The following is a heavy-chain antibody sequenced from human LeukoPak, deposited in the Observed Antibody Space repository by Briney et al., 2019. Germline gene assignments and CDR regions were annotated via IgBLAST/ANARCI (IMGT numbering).Heavy chain of an antibody. J-gene: IGHJ4*02. Sequence: PGGSLRLSCAASGFTFSMFWMNWVRQAPGKGLEWVAEIKQDGSDKNYVDSVKGRFIISRDNAKNSLYLQMNSLRAEDTAVYYCARGYCSGSRCSRSYWGQGTLVTVSS. CDR2: IKQDGSDK. D-gene: IGHD2-2*01. CDR1: GFTFSMFW. V-gene: IGHV3-7*01. CDR3: ARGYCSGSRCSRSY.